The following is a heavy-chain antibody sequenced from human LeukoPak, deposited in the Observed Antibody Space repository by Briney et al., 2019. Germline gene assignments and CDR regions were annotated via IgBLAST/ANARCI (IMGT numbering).Heavy chain of an antibody. CDR1: GFAFSSYA. J-gene: IGHJ4*02. D-gene: IGHD3-10*01. CDR3: AKDGEGDTDY. Sequence: PGTSLRLSCAASGFAFSSYAMHWVRQAPGKGLEWLAVVSAHGVDKFYADSVKGRFTISKDTSKNTLSLQMNSLGVGDTGLYYCAKDGEGDTDYWGQGTLVTVSS. CDR2: VSAHGVDK. V-gene: IGHV3-30*04.